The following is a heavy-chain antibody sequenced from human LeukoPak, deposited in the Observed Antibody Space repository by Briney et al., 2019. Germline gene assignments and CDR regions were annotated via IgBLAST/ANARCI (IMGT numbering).Heavy chain of an antibody. V-gene: IGHV3-7*01. CDR2: INQDGSEK. D-gene: IGHD3-22*01. Sequence: GGSLRLSCAASGFTFSSYAMHWVRQAPGKGLEWVANINQDGSEKYYVDSVKGRFTIPRDDAQNSLYLQMNSLRAEDTAVYYCAREGVVNGMDVWGQGTTVIVSS. J-gene: IGHJ6*02. CDR3: AREGVVNGMDV. CDR1: GFTFSSYA.